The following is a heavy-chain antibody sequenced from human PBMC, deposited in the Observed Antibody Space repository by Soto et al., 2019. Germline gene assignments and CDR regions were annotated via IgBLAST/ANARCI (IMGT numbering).Heavy chain of an antibody. J-gene: IGHJ3*01. Sequence: GGSLRLSCAASGFTFGSYAMHWVRQAPGKGLEWVAVISYDGDIDYYGASVKGRFVISRDNSKYTPYLQMNTLRPEDSAVYYCARPAVQWELRRDPLDVWGQGTMVTVSS. V-gene: IGHV3-30*09. CDR2: ISYDGDID. CDR1: GFTFGSYA. CDR3: ARPAVQWELRRDPLDV. D-gene: IGHD1-26*01.